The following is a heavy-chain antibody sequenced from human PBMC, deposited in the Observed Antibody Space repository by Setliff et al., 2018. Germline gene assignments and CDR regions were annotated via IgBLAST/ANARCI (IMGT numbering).Heavy chain of an antibody. CDR1: GLTVSNDF. Sequence: GGSLRLSCVVSGLTVSNDFMGWVRQAPGKGLEWVSVIYNIGETRYADSVKGRFTISRDKSKNTLYLHLSSLRVEDTATYYCAGDRGGTNPWFDFWGQGTQVTVSS. CDR3: AGDRGGTNPWFDF. J-gene: IGHJ5*01. CDR2: IYNIGET. D-gene: IGHD3-10*01. V-gene: IGHV3-53*01.